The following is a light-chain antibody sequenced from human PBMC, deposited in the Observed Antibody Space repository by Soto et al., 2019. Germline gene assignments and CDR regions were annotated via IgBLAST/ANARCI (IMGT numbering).Light chain of an antibody. J-gene: IGKJ2*01. V-gene: IGKV1-9*01. CDR1: QGISSS. CDR2: AAS. Sequence: DIQMTQSPSTLSATAGDRVTITCRASQGISSSLAWFQQKPGKAPKLLIYAASTLQSRVPSRFSGSGSGTGFTLTISSLQPEDFATYYCQQLNTYPHTFGQGTKVDIK. CDR3: QQLNTYPHT.